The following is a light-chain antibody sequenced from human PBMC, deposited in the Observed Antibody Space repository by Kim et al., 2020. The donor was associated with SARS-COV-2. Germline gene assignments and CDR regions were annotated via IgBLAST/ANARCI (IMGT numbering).Light chain of an antibody. CDR2: GAS. CDR3: QKCKNSRRT. Sequence: EIVMMQSPATLSVSPGERATLSCRASQSANSNLAWYQQKPGQAPRLLIYGASSRATGIPARFSGSGSGTEFTLTISSLQSEDFVFYYCQKCKNSRRTLGGRTKVDI. J-gene: IGKJ4*01. V-gene: IGKV3-15*01. CDR1: QSANSN.